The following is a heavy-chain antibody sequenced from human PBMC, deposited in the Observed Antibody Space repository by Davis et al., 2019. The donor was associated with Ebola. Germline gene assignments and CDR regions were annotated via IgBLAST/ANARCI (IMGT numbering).Heavy chain of an antibody. CDR1: GFTFSSYA. Sequence: GGSLSLSCAASGFTFSSYAMHWVRQAPGKGLEWVAVISYDGSNKYYADSVKGRFTISRDNSKHTLYLQMNSLRAEDTAVYYCAREMYYYGMDVWGQGTTVTVSS. CDR2: ISYDGSNK. J-gene: IGHJ6*02. V-gene: IGHV3-30-3*01. CDR3: AREMYYYGMDV.